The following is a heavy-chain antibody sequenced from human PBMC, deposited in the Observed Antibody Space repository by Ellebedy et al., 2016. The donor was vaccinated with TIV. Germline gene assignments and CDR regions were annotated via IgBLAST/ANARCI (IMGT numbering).Heavy chain of an antibody. V-gene: IGHV3-23*01. D-gene: IGHD3-10*01. CDR1: GFTFSSYA. J-gene: IGHJ4*02. CDR3: AKVPGGLLWFGELSNEYYFDC. Sequence: GESLKISCAGSGFTFSSYAMSWVRQAPGEGLEWVSAISGSGDSTYYADSEKGRFTISRDNAKNSLYLQMNSLRAEDTALYYCAKVPGGLLWFGELSNEYYFDCWGQGTLVTVSS. CDR2: ISGSGDST.